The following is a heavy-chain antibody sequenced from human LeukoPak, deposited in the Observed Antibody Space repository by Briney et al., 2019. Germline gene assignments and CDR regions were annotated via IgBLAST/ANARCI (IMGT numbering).Heavy chain of an antibody. CDR1: GFTFRSYW. J-gene: IGHJ4*02. D-gene: IGHD6-13*01. Sequence: GGSLRLSCAGSGFTFRSYWMHWVRQAPGKGLVWVSRINSDGSSTSYADSVKGRFTISRDNAKNTLYLQMNSLRAEDTAVYYCARTRGSSWSPDYWGQGTLVTVSS. CDR3: ARTRGSSWSPDY. V-gene: IGHV3-74*01. CDR2: INSDGSST.